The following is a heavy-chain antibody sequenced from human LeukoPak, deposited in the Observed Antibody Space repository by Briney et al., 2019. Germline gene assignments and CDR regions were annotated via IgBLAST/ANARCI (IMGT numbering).Heavy chain of an antibody. D-gene: IGHD6-13*01. CDR3: AKDIAAVKNAFDI. CDR2: ISSSSSTI. Sequence: GGSLRLSCAASGFTFSSYSMNWVRQAPGKGLEWVSYISSSSSTIYYADSVKGRFTISRDNAKNSLYLQMNSLRAEDTALYYCAKDIAAVKNAFDIWGQGTMVTVSS. J-gene: IGHJ3*02. V-gene: IGHV3-48*04. CDR1: GFTFSSYS.